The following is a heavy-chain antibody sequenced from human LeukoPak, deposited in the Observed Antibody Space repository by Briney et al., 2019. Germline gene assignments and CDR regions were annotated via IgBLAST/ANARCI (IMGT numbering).Heavy chain of an antibody. CDR2: ISYDGSNK. J-gene: IGHJ4*02. CDR1: GFTFSSYA. CDR3: SFERARSGRGSGWRIFDY. V-gene: IGHV3-30-3*01. D-gene: IGHD6-19*01. Sequence: GGSLRLSCAASGFTFSSYAMHWVRQAPGKGLEWVAVISYDGSNKYYADSVKGRFTISRDNSKNTLYLQMNSLRAEDTAVYYCSFERARSGRGSGWRIFDYWGQGTLVTVSS.